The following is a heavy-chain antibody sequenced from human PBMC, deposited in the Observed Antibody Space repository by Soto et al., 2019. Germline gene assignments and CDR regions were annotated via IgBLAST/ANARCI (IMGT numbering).Heavy chain of an antibody. J-gene: IGHJ3*02. CDR3: TSGPTHGAFDI. Sequence: QVYLEESGGGVVQPGRSLRLSCVASGFSFSSSDMHWVRQAPGKGLEWVAHISIDGSRKYYADSVKGRFTVSRENSKNTLYLQINSLRPEEAALYYCTSGPTHGAFDIWGQGTMVSVSS. CDR2: ISIDGSRK. CDR1: GFSFSSSD. V-gene: IGHV3-30*03.